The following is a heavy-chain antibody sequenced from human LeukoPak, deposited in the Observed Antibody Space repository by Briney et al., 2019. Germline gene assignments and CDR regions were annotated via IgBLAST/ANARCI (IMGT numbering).Heavy chain of an antibody. Sequence: PGRSLRLSCAASGFTFSSYGMHWVRQAPGKGLEWVAVISYDGSNKYYADSVKGRFTISRDNSKNTLYLQMNSLRAEDTAVYYCATKGYYYDSSGYYDDAFGIWGQGTMVTVSS. CDR3: ATKGYYYDSSGYYDDAFGI. V-gene: IGHV3-30*03. CDR1: GFTFSSYG. CDR2: ISYDGSNK. J-gene: IGHJ3*02. D-gene: IGHD3-22*01.